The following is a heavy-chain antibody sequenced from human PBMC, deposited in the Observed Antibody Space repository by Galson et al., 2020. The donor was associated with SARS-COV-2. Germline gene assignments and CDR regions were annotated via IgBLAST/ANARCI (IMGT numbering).Heavy chain of an antibody. CDR2: INPSGGSA. D-gene: IGHD1-26*01. J-gene: IGHJ4*02. Sequence: ASVQVSCKASRYTLRSYYMQWLRQAPAHGLEWMGIINPSGGSARYSHKFQGRITMTRDTSTSTVYMELNSQTSDDTAVYYCARGRVSGGYWGQGTMVIVSS. CDR1: RYTLRSYY. CDR3: ARGRVSGGY. V-gene: IGHV1-46*03.